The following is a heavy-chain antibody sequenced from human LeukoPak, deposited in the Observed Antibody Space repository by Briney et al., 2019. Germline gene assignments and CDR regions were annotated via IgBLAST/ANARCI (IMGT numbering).Heavy chain of an antibody. CDR1: GYTFTSYA. CDR3: ARGGFYYGSGSPKFDP. D-gene: IGHD3-10*01. V-gene: IGHV1-69*13. Sequence: SVKVSCKASGYTFTSYAISWVRQAPGQGLEWMGGIIPIFGTANYAQKFQGRVTITADESTSTAYMELSSLRSEDTAVYYCARGGFYYGSGSPKFDPWGQGTLVTVSS. CDR2: IIPIFGTA. J-gene: IGHJ5*02.